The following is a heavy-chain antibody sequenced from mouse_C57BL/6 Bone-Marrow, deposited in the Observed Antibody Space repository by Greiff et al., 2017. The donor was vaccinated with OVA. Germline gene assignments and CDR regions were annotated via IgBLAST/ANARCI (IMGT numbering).Heavy chain of an antibody. CDR3: ARLPYYYCSSYCYAMDY. CDR1: GFTFSSYG. Sequence: EVKLMESGGDLVKPGGSLKLSCAASGFTFSSYGMSWVRQTPDKRLEWVATISSGGSYTYYPDSVKGRFTISRDNAKNTLYLQMSSLKSEDTAMYYCARLPYYYCSSYCYAMDYWGQGTSVTVSS. V-gene: IGHV5-6*01. CDR2: ISSGGSYT. D-gene: IGHD1-1*01. J-gene: IGHJ4*01.